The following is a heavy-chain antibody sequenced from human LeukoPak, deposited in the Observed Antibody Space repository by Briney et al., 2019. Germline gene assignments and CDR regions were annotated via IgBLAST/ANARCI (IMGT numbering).Heavy chain of an antibody. Sequence: PGGSLRLSCAASGFAFSTYGMHWVRQAPGKGLEWVAAISYDGSHKYYEDSVRGRVTISRDNSENTLYLQVNSLRAEDTAVYYCAKDGAIVGATYRDYWGQGTLVTVSS. CDR2: ISYDGSHK. CDR3: AKDGAIVGATYRDY. V-gene: IGHV3-30*18. D-gene: IGHD1-26*01. CDR1: GFAFSTYG. J-gene: IGHJ4*02.